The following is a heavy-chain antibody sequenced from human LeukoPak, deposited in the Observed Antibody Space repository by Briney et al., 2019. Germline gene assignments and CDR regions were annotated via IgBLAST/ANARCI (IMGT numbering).Heavy chain of an antibody. V-gene: IGHV3-23*01. CDR3: AKESCTSRCNFDH. D-gene: IGHD2-2*01. CDR1: GFTLSIYD. J-gene: IGHJ4*02. Sequence: GGSLRLSCAASGFTLSIYDMSWVRQAPGKGLECVSAIDRGVGSTRTYYADSVKGRFAISRDNSKNTLYLQMDSLRAEDTAVYYCAKESCTSRCNFDHWGQGTLVTVSS. CDR2: IDRGVGSTRT.